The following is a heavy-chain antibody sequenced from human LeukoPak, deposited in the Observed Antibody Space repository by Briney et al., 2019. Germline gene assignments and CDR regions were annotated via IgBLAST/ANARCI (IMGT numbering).Heavy chain of an antibody. CDR2: MNPNSGNT. D-gene: IGHD3-3*01. CDR1: GYTFTGYY. V-gene: IGHV1-8*03. CDR3: ARGPTIFGGYYFDY. J-gene: IGHJ4*02. Sequence: GASVKVSCKASGYTFTGYYMHWVRQATGQGLEWMGWMNPNSGNTGYAQKFQGRVTITRNTSISTAYMELSSLRSEDTAVYYCARGPTIFGGYYFDYWGQGTLVTVSS.